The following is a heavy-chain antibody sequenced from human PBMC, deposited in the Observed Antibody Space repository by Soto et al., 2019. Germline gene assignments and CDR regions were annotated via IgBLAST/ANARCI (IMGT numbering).Heavy chain of an antibody. CDR2: IYFDGITK. CDR3: ARGGGMGVEY. CDR1: GFTFNTHW. D-gene: IGHD1-26*01. Sequence: PGGSLRRSCTASGFTFNTHWMHWVRQAAWEGLVWVSRIYFDGITKNYADSVKGLLTVSRDNPKNTVYLHVNTLRDEDTAVYYCARGGGMGVEYWGQGTMVTVSS. J-gene: IGHJ4*02. V-gene: IGHV3-74*01.